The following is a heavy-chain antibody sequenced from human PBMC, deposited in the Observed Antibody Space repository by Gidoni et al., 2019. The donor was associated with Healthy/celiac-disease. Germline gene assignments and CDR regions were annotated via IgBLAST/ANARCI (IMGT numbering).Heavy chain of an antibody. Sequence: QVQLVESGGGVVQPGRSLRLSCAASGFTFSSYGMHCVRQAPGKGLEWVAVIWYDGSNKYYADSVKGRFTISRDNSKNTLYLQMNSLRAEDTAVYYCAREGWYDFWSGYSPYYYGMDVWGQGTTVTVSS. J-gene: IGHJ6*02. CDR1: GFTFSSYG. CDR2: IWYDGSNK. CDR3: AREGWYDFWSGYSPYYYGMDV. V-gene: IGHV3-33*01. D-gene: IGHD3-3*01.